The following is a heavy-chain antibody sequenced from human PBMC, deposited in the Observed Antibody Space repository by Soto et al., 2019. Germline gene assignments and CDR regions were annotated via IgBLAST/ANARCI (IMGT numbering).Heavy chain of an antibody. CDR2: IDGSGGGT. D-gene: IGHD3-10*01. CDR1: GFPFSTTD. Sequence: GVSLRLSCEASGFPFSTTDMSWVRQAPGKGLEWVSTIDGSGGGTYYADFVKGRFTISRDNSKNTVYLQMTTLRVDDTAKYYCAKNSGGFNPWGQGTLVTGSS. J-gene: IGHJ5*02. CDR3: AKNSGGFNP. V-gene: IGHV3-23*01.